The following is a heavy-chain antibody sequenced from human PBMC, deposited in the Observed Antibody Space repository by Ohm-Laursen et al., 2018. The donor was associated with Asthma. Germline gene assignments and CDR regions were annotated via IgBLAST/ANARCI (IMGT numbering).Heavy chain of an antibody. Sequence: SVKVSCKASGGTFSSYAISWVRQAPGQGLEWMGGIIPIFGTANYAQKFQGRITITADESTSTAYMELSGLRSEDTAVYYCASGSYDSSGFAFDIWGQGTMVNVSS. CDR2: IIPIFGTA. J-gene: IGHJ3*02. D-gene: IGHD3-22*01. V-gene: IGHV1-69*13. CDR3: ASGSYDSSGFAFDI. CDR1: GGTFSSYA.